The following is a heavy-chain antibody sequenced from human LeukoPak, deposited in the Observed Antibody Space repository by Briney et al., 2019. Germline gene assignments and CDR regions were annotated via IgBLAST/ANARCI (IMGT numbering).Heavy chain of an antibody. D-gene: IGHD6-13*01. CDR2: ISGSGGST. Sequence: GSLRLSCAASGFTFSSYAMSWVRQAPGKGLEWVSAISGSGGSTYYADSAKGRFTISRDNSKNTLYLQMNSLRAEDTAVYYCAKEQQIPNWFDPWGQGTLVTVSS. CDR3: AKEQQIPNWFDP. V-gene: IGHV3-23*01. CDR1: GFTFSSYA. J-gene: IGHJ5*02.